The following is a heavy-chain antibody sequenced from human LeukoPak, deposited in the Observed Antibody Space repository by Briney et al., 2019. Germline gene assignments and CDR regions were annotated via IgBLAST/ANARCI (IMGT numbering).Heavy chain of an antibody. CDR3: AKDGYCSGGSCYSYAGDYFDY. CDR2: IWYDGSNK. CDR1: GFTFSSYG. J-gene: IGHJ4*02. V-gene: IGHV3-33*06. D-gene: IGHD2-15*01. Sequence: PGGSLRLSCAASGFTFSSYGMHWVRQAPGKGLEWVAVIWYDGSNKYYADSVKGRFTISRGNSKNTLYLQMNSLRAEDTAVYYCAKDGYCSGGSCYSYAGDYFDYWGQGTLVTVSS.